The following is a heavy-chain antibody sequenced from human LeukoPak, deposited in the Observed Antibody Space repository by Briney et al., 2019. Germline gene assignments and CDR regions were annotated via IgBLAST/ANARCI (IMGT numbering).Heavy chain of an antibody. CDR3: SGARYNYYHMDV. V-gene: IGHV4-34*03. CDR1: GGSFGGYY. J-gene: IGHJ6*02. D-gene: IGHD5-18*01. CDR2: INHSGST. Sequence: SETLSLTCAVYGGSFGGYYWSWIRQPPGKGLEWIGEINHSGSTNYNPSLKSRVTISVDTSKNQFSLKLSSVTAADTAVYYCSGARYNYYHMDVWGQRTTVTVSS.